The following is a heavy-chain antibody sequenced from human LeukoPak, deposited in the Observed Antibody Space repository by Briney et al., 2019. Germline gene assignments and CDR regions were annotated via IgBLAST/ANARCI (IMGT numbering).Heavy chain of an antibody. CDR3: AKDRSFLPDY. CDR1: GFTFSSYG. D-gene: IGHD3-3*02. J-gene: IGHJ4*02. Sequence: GGSLRLSCAASGFTFSSYGMSWVRQAPGKGLEWVSAISGSGGAKYYADSVTGRFIISRDNSKNTLYLQMNSLGVEDTALYYCAKDRSFLPDYWGQGTLVTVSS. V-gene: IGHV3-23*01. CDR2: ISGSGGAK.